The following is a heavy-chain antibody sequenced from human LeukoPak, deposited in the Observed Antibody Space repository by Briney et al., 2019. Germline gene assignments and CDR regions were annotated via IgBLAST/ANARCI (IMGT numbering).Heavy chain of an antibody. D-gene: IGHD6-19*01. Sequence: PSETLSLTCTVSGGPISSISYYWGWIRQPPGKGLEWVGTIYYTGSTYYNPSLKSRVTISVDTSKNQCSLKLSSVTAADTAVYYCARRRGWYPVDYWGQGTLVTVSS. CDR3: ARRRGWYPVDY. J-gene: IGHJ4*02. CDR1: GGPISSISYY. V-gene: IGHV4-39*01. CDR2: IYYTGST.